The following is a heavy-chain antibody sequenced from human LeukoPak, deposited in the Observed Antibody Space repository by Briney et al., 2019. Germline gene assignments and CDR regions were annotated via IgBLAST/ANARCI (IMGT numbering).Heavy chain of an antibody. CDR3: AKDSYGGYNDYGIDY. D-gene: IGHD5-12*01. CDR2: IRSKGYGGTT. J-gene: IGHJ4*02. Sequence: GGSLRLSCTASGFTVGDFAMSWFRQAPGKGLEWVGIIRSKGYGGTTEYAASVKGRFTISRDDSKSIAYLQMNSLRPEDTAMYYCAKDSYGGYNDYGIDYWGQGTLVTVSS. CDR1: GFTVGDFA. V-gene: IGHV3-49*03.